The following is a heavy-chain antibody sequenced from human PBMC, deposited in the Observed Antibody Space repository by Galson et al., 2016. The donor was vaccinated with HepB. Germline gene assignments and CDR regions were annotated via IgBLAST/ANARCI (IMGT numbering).Heavy chain of an antibody. V-gene: IGHV3-23*01. CDR1: GFTFSSYA. Sequence: SLRLSCAASGFTFSSYAMSWVRQAPGKGLEWVSGLSGSGGSVYYADFVKGRFTISRDNSKNTLYLQMNSLRADDTAVYYCAKNGQWLIRARRDAGIDYWGQGSLVTVSS. J-gene: IGHJ4*02. CDR3: AKNGQWLIRARRDAGIDY. CDR2: LSGSGGSV. D-gene: IGHD6-19*01.